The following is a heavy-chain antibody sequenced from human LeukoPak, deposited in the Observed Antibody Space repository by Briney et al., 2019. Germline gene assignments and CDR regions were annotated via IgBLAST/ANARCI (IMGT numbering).Heavy chain of an antibody. D-gene: IGHD3-22*01. CDR1: GFAFNKYG. CDR2: ISAYDGRT. CDR3: ARGRGVHDSHTYDYFDY. V-gene: IGHV1-18*01. J-gene: IGHJ4*02. Sequence: GASVKVSCKASGFAFNKYGFSWVRQAPGQGPEWLGWISAYDGRTNYAQNLQGRLTLTTDTSTTTAYMESRSLTSDDTAVYYCARGRGVHDSHTYDYFDYWGQGSLVTVSS.